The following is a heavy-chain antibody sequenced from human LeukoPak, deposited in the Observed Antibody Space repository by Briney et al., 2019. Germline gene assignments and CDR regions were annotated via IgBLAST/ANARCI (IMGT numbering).Heavy chain of an antibody. CDR1: GFIFSYYG. CDR3: ARDPLGVLGYFDY. CDR2: IWYDGSNR. V-gene: IGHV3-33*01. D-gene: IGHD3-16*01. Sequence: QPGGSLRLSCVASGFIFSYYGMHWVRQAPGKGLEWVAVIWYDGSNRYYADSLKGRFTTSRDNSKNTLYLQMNSLTADDTAVYYCARDPLGVLGYFDYWGQGTLVTVSS. J-gene: IGHJ4*02.